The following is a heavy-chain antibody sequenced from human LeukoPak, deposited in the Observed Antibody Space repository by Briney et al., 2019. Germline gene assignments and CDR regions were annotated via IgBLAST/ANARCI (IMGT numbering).Heavy chain of an antibody. CDR1: GFTFDDYA. Sequence: GGSLRLSCAASGFTFDDYAMHWVRQAPGKGLEWVAFIQYDGTNKYYADSVKGRFTISRDNSRNTLYLQMNSLRAEDTAVYYCARDRTAYSYGTLFDYWGQGTLVTVSS. CDR3: ARDRTAYSYGTLFDY. D-gene: IGHD5-12*01. V-gene: IGHV3-30*02. CDR2: IQYDGTNK. J-gene: IGHJ4*02.